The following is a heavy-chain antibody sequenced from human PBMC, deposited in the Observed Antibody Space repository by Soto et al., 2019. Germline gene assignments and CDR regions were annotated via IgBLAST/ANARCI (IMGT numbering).Heavy chain of an antibody. V-gene: IGHV4-4*02. CDR2: IYRSGST. J-gene: IGHJ5*02. Sequence: QVQLQESGPGLVKPSGTLSLTCAVSSDSINSNYWWSWVRQSPGKGLEWIGEIYRSGSTNYNLSLTSRVTISIDNSKNQFSLKLSSVTAADTAVYYCARGGLAESWFDPWGQGALVTVSS. CDR3: ARGGLAESWFDP. CDR1: SDSINSNYW. D-gene: IGHD2-21*01.